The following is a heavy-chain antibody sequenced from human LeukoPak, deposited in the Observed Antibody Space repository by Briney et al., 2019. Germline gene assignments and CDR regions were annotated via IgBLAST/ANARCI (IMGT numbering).Heavy chain of an antibody. V-gene: IGHV4-61*01. CDR3: AREKVETVSNGFGP. J-gene: IGHJ5*02. D-gene: IGHD1-14*01. Sequence: SETLSLTCTVSGGSVSSGSYYWSWIRQPPGKGLEWIGYIYYSGSTNYNPSLKSRVTISVDTSKNQFSLKLSSVTAADTALYYCAREKVETVSNGFGPWGQGTLVTVSS. CDR2: IYYSGST. CDR1: GGSVSSGSYY.